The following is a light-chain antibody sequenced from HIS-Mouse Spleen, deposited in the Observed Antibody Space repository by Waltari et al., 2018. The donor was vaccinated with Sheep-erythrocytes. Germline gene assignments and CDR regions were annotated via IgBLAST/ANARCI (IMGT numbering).Light chain of an antibody. CDR2: GAS. V-gene: IGKV3-20*01. CDR1: QSVSSSY. CDR3: QQYGSSPLFT. J-gene: IGKJ3*01. Sequence: EIVLTQSPGTLSFSPGERATLSCRASQSVSSSYLAWYQQKPGQAPRLLIYGASSRATGIPDFTLTISRLEPEDFAVYYCQQYGSSPLFTFGPGTKVDIK.